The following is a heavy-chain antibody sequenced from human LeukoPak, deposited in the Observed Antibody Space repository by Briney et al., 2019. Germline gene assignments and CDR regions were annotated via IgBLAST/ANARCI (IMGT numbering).Heavy chain of an antibody. J-gene: IGHJ4*02. Sequence: GGSLRLSCAASGFTFSSYAMSWVRQAPGKGLEWVSAISGSGGSTYYADSVKGRSTISRDNSKNTLYLQMNSLRAEDTAVYYCAKLGYYDSSGYLFDYWGQGTLVTVSS. CDR1: GFTFSSYA. CDR3: AKLGYYDSSGYLFDY. V-gene: IGHV3-23*01. CDR2: ISGSGGST. D-gene: IGHD3-22*01.